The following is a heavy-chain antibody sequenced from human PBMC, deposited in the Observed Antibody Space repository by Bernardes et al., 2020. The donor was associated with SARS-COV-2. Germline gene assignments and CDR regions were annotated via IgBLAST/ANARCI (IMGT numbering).Heavy chain of an antibody. Sequence: GGSLRLSCAASGFTFSSYGMHWVRQAPGKGLEWVAVISYDGSNKYYADSVKGRFTISRDNSKNTLYLQMNSLRAEDTAVYYCAKDFVGRYFDWLLLDYWGQGTLVTVSS. CDR1: GFTFSSYG. D-gene: IGHD3-9*01. CDR3: AKDFVGRYFDWLLLDY. CDR2: ISYDGSNK. V-gene: IGHV3-30*18. J-gene: IGHJ4*02.